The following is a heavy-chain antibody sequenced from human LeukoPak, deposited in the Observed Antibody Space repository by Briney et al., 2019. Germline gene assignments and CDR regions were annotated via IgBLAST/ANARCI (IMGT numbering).Heavy chain of an antibody. V-gene: IGHV3-49*04. Sequence: GGSLRLSCTASGFTFGDYAMSWVRQAPGKGLEWVGFIRSKAYGGTTEYAASVKGRFTISRDDSKSIAYLQMNSLKTEDTAVYYCTRPTNYDFWSGSYGYYFDYWGQGTLVTVSS. J-gene: IGHJ4*02. D-gene: IGHD3-3*01. CDR2: IRSKAYGGTT. CDR1: GFTFGDYA. CDR3: TRPTNYDFWSGSYGYYFDY.